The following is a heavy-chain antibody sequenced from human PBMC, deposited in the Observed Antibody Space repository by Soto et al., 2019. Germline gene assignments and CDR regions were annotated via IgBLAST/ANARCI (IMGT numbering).Heavy chain of an antibody. CDR2: ISGSGGST. CDR3: AKDRSTYYLVPPFDP. Sequence: TGGSLRLSCAASGFTFSSYWMHWVRQTPEKGLVWVSHISGSGGSTYYADSVKGRFTISRDNSKNTLYLQMNSLRAEDTAVYYCAKDRSTYYLVPPFDPWGQGTLVTVSS. V-gene: IGHV3-23*01. CDR1: GFTFSSYW. J-gene: IGHJ5*02. D-gene: IGHD3-10*01.